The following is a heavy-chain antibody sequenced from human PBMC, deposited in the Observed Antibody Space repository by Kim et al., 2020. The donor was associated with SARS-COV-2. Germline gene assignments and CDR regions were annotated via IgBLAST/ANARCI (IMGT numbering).Heavy chain of an antibody. J-gene: IGHJ6*02. CDR2: ISYDGSNK. D-gene: IGHD3-22*01. V-gene: IGHV3-30*18. CDR3: AKDQMYYYDSSVYYGYYYYGMDV. CDR1: GFTFSSYG. Sequence: GGSLRLSCAASGFTFSSYGMHWVRQAPGKGLEWVAVISYDGSNKYYADSVKGRFTISRDNSKNTLYLQMNSLRAEDTAVYYCAKDQMYYYDSSVYYGYYYYGMDVWGQETTVTVSS.